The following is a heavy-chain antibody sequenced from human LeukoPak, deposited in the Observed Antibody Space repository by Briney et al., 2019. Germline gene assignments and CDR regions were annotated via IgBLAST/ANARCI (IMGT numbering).Heavy chain of an antibody. J-gene: IGHJ4*02. Sequence: SVKVSCKASGGTFSSYAISWVRQAPGQGLEWMGGIIPIFGTANYAQKFQDRITITADESTSTAYMELSSLGSEDTAVYYCARVRIAAAGTVPFDYWGQGTLVTVSS. CDR2: IIPIFGTA. D-gene: IGHD6-13*01. V-gene: IGHV1-69*13. CDR3: ARVRIAAAGTVPFDY. CDR1: GGTFSSYA.